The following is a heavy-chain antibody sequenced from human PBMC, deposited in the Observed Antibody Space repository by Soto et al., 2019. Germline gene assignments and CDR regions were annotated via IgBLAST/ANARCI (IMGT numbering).Heavy chain of an antibody. CDR1: GFTFSSYA. CDR3: AKESTLQWIQLWSH. Sequence: GGSLRLSCAASGFTFSSYAMSWVRQAPGKGLEWVSAISGSGGSTYYADSVKGRFTISRDNSKNTLYLQMNSLRAEDTAVYYWAKESTLQWIQLWSHWGQGTLVTVSS. V-gene: IGHV3-23*01. D-gene: IGHD5-18*01. J-gene: IGHJ4*02. CDR2: ISGSGGST.